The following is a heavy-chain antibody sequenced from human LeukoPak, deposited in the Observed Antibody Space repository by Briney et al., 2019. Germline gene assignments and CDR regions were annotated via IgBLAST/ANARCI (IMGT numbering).Heavy chain of an antibody. CDR2: IIPIFGTA. V-gene: IGHV1-69*13. Sequence: SVKVSCKASGYTFTGYYMHWVRQAPGQGLEWMGGIIPIFGTANYAQKFQGRVTITADESTSTAYMELSSLRSEDTAVYYCARDSEGTAMGSPIFDYWGQGTLVTVSS. CDR3: ARDSEGTAMGSPIFDY. J-gene: IGHJ4*02. CDR1: GYTFTGYY. D-gene: IGHD5-18*01.